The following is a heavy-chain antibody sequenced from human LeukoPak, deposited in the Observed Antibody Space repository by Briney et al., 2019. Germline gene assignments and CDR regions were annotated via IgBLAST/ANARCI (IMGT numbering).Heavy chain of an antibody. CDR3: ARGATTDYYYYYMDV. CDR1: GYTFTSYD. CDR2: MNPNNGNT. J-gene: IGHJ6*03. Sequence: GASVKVSCKASGYTFTSYDINWVRQATGQGLEWMGWMNPNNGNTGYAQKFQGRVTITRNTSISTAYMELSSLRSEDTAVYYCARGATTDYYYYYMDVWGKGTTVTVSS. V-gene: IGHV1-8*03. D-gene: IGHD1-26*01.